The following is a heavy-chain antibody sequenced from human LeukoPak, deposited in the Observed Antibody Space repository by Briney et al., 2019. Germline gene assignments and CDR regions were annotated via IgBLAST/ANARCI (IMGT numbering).Heavy chain of an antibody. CDR3: AATIRTRY. CDR2: ISSSSSTI. J-gene: IGHJ4*02. Sequence: GGSLRLSCAASGFTFSSYSMNWVRQAPGKGLEWVSYISSSSSTIYYADSVKGRFTISRDNAKNPLYLQMNSLRDEDTAVYYCAATIRTRYWGQGTLVTVSS. V-gene: IGHV3-48*02. CDR1: GFTFSSYS. D-gene: IGHD5-24*01.